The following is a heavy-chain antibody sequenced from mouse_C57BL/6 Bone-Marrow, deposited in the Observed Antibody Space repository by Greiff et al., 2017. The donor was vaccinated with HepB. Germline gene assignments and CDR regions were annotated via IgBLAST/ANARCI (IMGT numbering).Heavy chain of an antibody. CDR3: ARGVITTVVARGFDY. Sequence: VQLQQPGAELVKPGASVKLSCKASGYTFTSYWMHWVKQRPGRGLEWIGRIDPNSGGTKYNEKFKSKATLTVDKPSSTAYMQLSSLTSEDSAVYYCARGVITTVVARGFDYWGQGTTLTVSS. J-gene: IGHJ2*01. CDR2: IDPNSGGT. D-gene: IGHD1-1*01. V-gene: IGHV1-72*01. CDR1: GYTFTSYW.